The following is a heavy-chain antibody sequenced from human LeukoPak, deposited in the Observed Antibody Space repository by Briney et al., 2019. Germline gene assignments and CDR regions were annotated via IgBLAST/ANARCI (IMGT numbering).Heavy chain of an antibody. D-gene: IGHD1-26*01. CDR1: GFIFSNYA. CDR3: AKHNGWELESYLFDY. CDR2: ISKSADGM. J-gene: IGHJ4*02. V-gene: IGHV3-23*01. Sequence: PGGSLRLSCTASGFIFSNYAMSWVRQAPGKGLEWVSHISKSADGMFYVDSVKGRFTISRDNSESTLFLQLNTLRADDTAVYYCAKHNGWELESYLFDYWGRGTLVAVSS.